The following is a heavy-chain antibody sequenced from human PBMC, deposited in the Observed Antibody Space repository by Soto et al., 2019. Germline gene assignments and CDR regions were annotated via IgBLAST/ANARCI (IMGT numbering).Heavy chain of an antibody. CDR3: ARLGRLRNSDY. CDR1: GLTLSSYV. Sequence: ESGGGVVQPGRSLRLSCAASGLTLSSYVMYWVRQAPGKGLEWVALISSDGNNKEYADSVKGRFTISRDKSRNTVYLEMDSLRAEDTAVYYCARLGRLRNSDYWGQGTLVSVSS. D-gene: IGHD7-27*01. V-gene: IGHV3-30-3*01. J-gene: IGHJ4*02. CDR2: ISSDGNNK.